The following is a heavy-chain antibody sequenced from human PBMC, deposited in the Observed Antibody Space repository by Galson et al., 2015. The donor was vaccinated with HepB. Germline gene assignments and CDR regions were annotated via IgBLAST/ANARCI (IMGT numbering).Heavy chain of an antibody. CDR2: IKRKTDGETI. D-gene: IGHD2-2*02. Sequence: SLRLSCAASGFPLNNAWMTWVRQAPGMGLEWVGRIKRKTDGETIDYAAPVKGRFTISRDDSKNRLYLQMNSLKPEDTAVYYCTTDVYYTTYWSWLDPWGQGTLVTVSS. V-gene: IGHV3-15*05. CDR1: GFPLNNAW. CDR3: TTDVYYTTYWSWLDP. J-gene: IGHJ5*02.